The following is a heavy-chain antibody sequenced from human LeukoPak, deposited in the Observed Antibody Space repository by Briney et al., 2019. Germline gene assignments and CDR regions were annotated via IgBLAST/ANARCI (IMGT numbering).Heavy chain of an antibody. D-gene: IGHD1-26*01. J-gene: IGHJ6*02. Sequence: SETLSLTCTVSGGSISSGDYYWSWIRQPPGKGLEWIGYIYYSGSTYYNPSLKSRVTISVDTSKNQFSLKLSSVTAADTAVYYCATGGGSYPTNGYYYYYGMDVWGQGTTVTVSS. V-gene: IGHV4-30-4*01. CDR3: ATGGGSYPTNGYYYYYGMDV. CDR1: GGSISSGDYY. CDR2: IYYSGST.